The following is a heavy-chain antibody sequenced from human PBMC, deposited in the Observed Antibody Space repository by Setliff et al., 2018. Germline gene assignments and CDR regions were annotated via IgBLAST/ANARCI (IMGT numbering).Heavy chain of an antibody. J-gene: IGHJ4*02. CDR1: GYPFVGYY. CDR3: AKQVDLAFDY. D-gene: IGHD5-12*01. V-gene: IGHV1-2*02. CDR2: IDPKSGRT. Sequence: ASVKVSCKTSGYPFVGYYIYWMRQAPGQGPEWMGWIDPKSGRTKYAVKFQGRVTMTRDTSINTIYMEVSSLTSDDTAMYYCAKQVDLAFDYWGQGTQVTVSS.